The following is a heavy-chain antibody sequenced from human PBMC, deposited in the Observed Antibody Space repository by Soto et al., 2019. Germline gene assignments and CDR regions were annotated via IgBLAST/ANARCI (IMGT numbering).Heavy chain of an antibody. D-gene: IGHD3-3*01. V-gene: IGHV3-23*01. J-gene: IGHJ4*02. CDR3: AKDREDDFCVDD. CDR1: GFTFSSYA. CDR2: ISGSGGST. Sequence: GGSLRLSCAASGFTFSSYAMSWVRQAPGKGLEWVSAISGSGGSTYYADSVKGRFTISRDNSKNTLYLQMNSLRAEDTAAYYCAKDREDDFCVDDWGQGTLVTVSS.